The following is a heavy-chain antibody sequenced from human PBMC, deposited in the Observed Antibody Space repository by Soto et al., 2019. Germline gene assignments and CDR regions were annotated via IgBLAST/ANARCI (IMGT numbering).Heavy chain of an antibody. J-gene: IGHJ3*02. V-gene: IGHV4-38-2*01. CDR2: IYHTGNT. CDR1: GYSFSEGFY. CDR3: ARNKMYYVNSGNYSLDGFDI. Sequence: XETLCLTGAVPGYSFSEGFYWCFIRQSPGNGREWIGSIYHTGNTYYKASLRSRVNISVDTSKNQFSLKLNSVTAADTAVYYCARNKMYYVNSGNYSLDGFDIWGQGTMVTVSS. D-gene: IGHD3-22*01.